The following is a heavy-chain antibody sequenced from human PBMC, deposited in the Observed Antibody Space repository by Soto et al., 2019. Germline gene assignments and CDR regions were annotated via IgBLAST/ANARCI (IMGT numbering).Heavy chain of an antibody. D-gene: IGHD6-19*01. Sequence: QVPLVESGGGVVQPGRSLRLSCAASGFTFSSYAMHWVRQAPGKGLEWVAVISYDGSNKYYADSVKGRFTISRDNSKNTLYLQMNSLRAEDTAVYYCARDQEVAVAGTDDYWGQGTLVTVSS. CDR3: ARDQEVAVAGTDDY. V-gene: IGHV3-30-3*01. J-gene: IGHJ4*02. CDR2: ISYDGSNK. CDR1: GFTFSSYA.